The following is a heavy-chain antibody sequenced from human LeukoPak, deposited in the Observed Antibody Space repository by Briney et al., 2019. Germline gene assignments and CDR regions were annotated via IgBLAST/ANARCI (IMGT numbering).Heavy chain of an antibody. CDR2: IYYSGST. Sequence: SQTLSLTCTVSGGSISSGDYYWSWIRQPPGKGLECIVYIYYSGSTYYNPSLKSRVTISVDTSKNQFSLKMSSVTAANTAVYYCARGNDDFWWTGFDPWGQGTLVTVSS. CDR1: GGSISSGDYY. J-gene: IGHJ5*02. D-gene: IGHD3-3*01. V-gene: IGHV4-30-4*01. CDR3: ARGNDDFWWTGFDP.